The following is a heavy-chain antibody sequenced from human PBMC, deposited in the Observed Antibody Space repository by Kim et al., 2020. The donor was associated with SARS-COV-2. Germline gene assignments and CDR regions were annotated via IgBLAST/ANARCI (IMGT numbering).Heavy chain of an antibody. J-gene: IGHJ4*02. Sequence: YEGSVKGRFTIYGDTSRNTLYLQMNRLGAEDTAVYYCAKEMWDYRPPFDYWGQGTLVTVYS. V-gene: IGHV3-23*01. CDR3: AKEMWDYRPPFDY. D-gene: IGHD1-7*01.